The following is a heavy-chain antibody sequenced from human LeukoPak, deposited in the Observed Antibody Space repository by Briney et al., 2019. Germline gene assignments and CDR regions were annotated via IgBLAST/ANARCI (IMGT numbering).Heavy chain of an antibody. CDR1: GFTFNKYY. Sequence: PGGSLRLSCAVSGFTFNKYYMHWVRQAPGKGLVWVPRISSDGSNTNYADSVKGRFTISRDNAKNTLYLQMNSLRAEDTAVYYCIRVPYWGQGALVTVSS. CDR2: ISSDGSNT. V-gene: IGHV3-74*01. CDR3: IRVPY. J-gene: IGHJ4*02.